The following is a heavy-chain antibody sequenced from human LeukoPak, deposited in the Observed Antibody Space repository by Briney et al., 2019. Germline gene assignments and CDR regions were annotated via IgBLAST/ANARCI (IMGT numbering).Heavy chain of an antibody. CDR2: ISWDGVST. J-gene: IGHJ4*02. V-gene: IGHV3-43D*03. CDR3: ARGSGYSYGLFFDY. Sequence: GGSLRLSCAASGFTFDDYAMHWVRQPPGKGLEWVSLISWDGVSTYYADSVKGRFTISRDNSKNSLYLQINSLRAEDTAVYYCARGSGYSYGLFFDYWGQGTLVTVSS. CDR1: GFTFDDYA. D-gene: IGHD5-18*01.